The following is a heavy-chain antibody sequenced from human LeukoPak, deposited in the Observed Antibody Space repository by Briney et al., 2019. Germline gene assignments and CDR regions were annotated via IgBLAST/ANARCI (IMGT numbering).Heavy chain of an antibody. Sequence: SETLSLTCTVSGGSINNYYWSWIRQPPGKGLEYIGYIYYSGSTNYNPSLKSRVTISVDTSKNQFSLKLSSVTAADTAVYYCARGYYDFWSGYSGPDQYGMDVWGQGTTVTVSS. CDR3: ARGYYDFWSGYSGPDQYGMDV. D-gene: IGHD3-3*01. CDR1: GGSINNYY. V-gene: IGHV4-59*01. CDR2: IYYSGST. J-gene: IGHJ6*02.